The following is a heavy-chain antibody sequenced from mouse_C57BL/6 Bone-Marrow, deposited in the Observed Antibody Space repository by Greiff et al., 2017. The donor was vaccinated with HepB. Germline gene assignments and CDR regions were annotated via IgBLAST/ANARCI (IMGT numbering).Heavy chain of an antibody. D-gene: IGHD1-1*01. CDR3: ARDPSSTTVVANFDY. Sequence: QVQLQQPGAELVKPGASVKLSCKASGYTFTSYWMHWVKQRPGQGLEWIGMIHPNSGSTNYNEKFKSKATLTVDKSSSTAYMQLSSLTSEDSAVYYCARDPSSTTVVANFDYWGQGTTLTVSS. V-gene: IGHV1-64*01. CDR2: IHPNSGST. J-gene: IGHJ2*01. CDR1: GYTFTSYW.